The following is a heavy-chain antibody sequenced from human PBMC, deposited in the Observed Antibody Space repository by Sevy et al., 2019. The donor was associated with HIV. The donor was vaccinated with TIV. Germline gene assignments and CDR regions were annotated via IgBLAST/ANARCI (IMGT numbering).Heavy chain of an antibody. J-gene: IGHJ6*03. D-gene: IGHD1-26*01. CDR2: IYPGDSDT. CDR1: GYSFTSYW. CDR3: ARTRSDSGSYTALAYYYYMDV. Sequence: GESLKISCKGSGYSFTSYWIGWVRQMPGKGLEWMGIIYPGDSDTRYSPSFQGQVTISADKSISTAYLQWSSLKASDTAMYYCARTRSDSGSYTALAYYYYMDVWGKGTMVTVSS. V-gene: IGHV5-51*01.